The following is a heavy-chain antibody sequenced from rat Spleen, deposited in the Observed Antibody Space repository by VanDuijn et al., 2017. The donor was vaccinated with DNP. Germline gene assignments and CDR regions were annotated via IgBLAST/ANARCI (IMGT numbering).Heavy chain of an antibody. CDR2: INYSGST. CDR1: GFSITSNY. J-gene: IGHJ2*01. D-gene: IGHD3-3*01. CDR3: ARYGSVALDY. V-gene: IGHV3-1*01. Sequence: EVQLQESGPGLMKPSQSLSLTCSVTGFSITSNYWAWIRKLPGNKMEWIGYINYSGSTGYNPSLKSRISITRDTSNNQFFLHLNSVTTEDTATYYCARYGSVALDYWGQGVMVTVSS.